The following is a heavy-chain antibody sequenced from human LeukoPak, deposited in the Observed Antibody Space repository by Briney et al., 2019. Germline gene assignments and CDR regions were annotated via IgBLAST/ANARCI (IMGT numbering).Heavy chain of an antibody. CDR1: GGTFSSYA. J-gene: IGHJ6*02. D-gene: IGHD1-1*01. V-gene: IGHV1-69*04. Sequence: SVKVSCKASGGTFSSYAISWVRQAPGQGLEWMGRIIPILGIANYAQKFQGRVTITADKSTSTAYMELSSLRSEDTAVYYCARGAVWNDDYYYYGMDVWGQGTTVTVSS. CDR3: ARGAVWNDDYYYYGMDV. CDR2: IIPILGIA.